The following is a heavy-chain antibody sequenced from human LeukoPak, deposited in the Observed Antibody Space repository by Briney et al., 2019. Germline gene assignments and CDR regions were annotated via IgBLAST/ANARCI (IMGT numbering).Heavy chain of an antibody. CDR2: IKQDGSEK. D-gene: IGHD5-18*01. CDR1: GFTFSSYW. Sequence: TGGSLRLSCAASGFTFSSYWMSWVRQAPGKGLEWVANIKQDGSEKYYVDSVKGRFTISRDNAKNSLYLQMNSLRAEDTAVYYCARAPQLPRTAMVTNSRRYAQYWGQGTLVTVSS. V-gene: IGHV3-7*01. J-gene: IGHJ4*02. CDR3: ARAPQLPRTAMVTNSRRYAQY.